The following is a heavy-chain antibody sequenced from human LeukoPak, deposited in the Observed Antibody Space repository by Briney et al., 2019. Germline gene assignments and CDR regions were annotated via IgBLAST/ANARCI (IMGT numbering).Heavy chain of an antibody. CDR3: AREEKQQLAFDY. V-gene: IGHV3-21*01. CDR2: ISSSSSYI. J-gene: IGHJ4*02. Sequence: GGSLRLSCAASGFTFDDYAMHWVRQAPGKGLEWVSSISSSSSYIYYADSVKGRFTISRDNAKNSLYLQMNSLRAEDTAVYYCAREEKQQLAFDYWGQGTLVTVSS. CDR1: GFTFDDYA. D-gene: IGHD6-13*01.